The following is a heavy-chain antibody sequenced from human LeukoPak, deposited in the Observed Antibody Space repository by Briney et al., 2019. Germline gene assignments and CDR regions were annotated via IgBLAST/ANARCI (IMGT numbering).Heavy chain of an antibody. V-gene: IGHV1-8*01. D-gene: IGHD3-3*01. J-gene: IGHJ4*02. CDR1: GYTFTSYD. CDR2: MNTNSGNT. CDR3: ARVRANDFWSGYYSASDY. Sequence: ASVKVSCKASGYTFTSYDINWVRQATGQGLEWMGWMNTNSGNTGYAQKFQGRVTMTRNTSISTAYMELSSLRSEDTAVYYCARVRANDFWSGYYSASDYWGQGTLVTVSS.